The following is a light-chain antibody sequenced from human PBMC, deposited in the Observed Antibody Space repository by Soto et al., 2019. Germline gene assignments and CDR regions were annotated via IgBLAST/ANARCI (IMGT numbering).Light chain of an antibody. CDR1: QSVSSN. J-gene: IGKJ2*01. Sequence: EIVMTQSPATLSVSPGERATLSCRASQSVSSNLAWYQQKPGQAPRLLIYGASTRATGIPARFSGSGSGTEFTLTSSRLQSEDFAVYYCQQYNNWPYTFGQGTKLEIK. CDR2: GAS. CDR3: QQYNNWPYT. V-gene: IGKV3-15*01.